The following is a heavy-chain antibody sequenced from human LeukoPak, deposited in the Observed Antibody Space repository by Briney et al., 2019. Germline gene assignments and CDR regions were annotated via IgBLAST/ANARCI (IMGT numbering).Heavy chain of an antibody. CDR3: ARDSVEMATVINYYYYHYMDV. J-gene: IGHJ6*03. CDR2: INPSGGST. CDR1: GYTFTSYY. D-gene: IGHD5-24*01. V-gene: IGHV1-46*01. Sequence: ASVKVSCKASGYTFTSYYMHWVRQAPGQGLEWMGIINPSGGSTSYAQKFQDRVTMTRDMSTSTVYMELSSLRSEDTAVYYCARDSVEMATVINYYYYHYMDVWGKGTTVTVSS.